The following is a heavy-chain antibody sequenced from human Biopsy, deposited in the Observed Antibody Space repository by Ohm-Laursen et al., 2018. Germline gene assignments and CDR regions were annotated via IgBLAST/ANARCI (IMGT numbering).Heavy chain of an antibody. CDR2: ITVYNGNT. CDR1: GYTFSSSD. V-gene: IGHV1-18*01. CDR3: ARGSAAGMVVALDFDV. J-gene: IGHJ4*02. Sequence: VASVKVSCKTSGYTFSSSDINWVRQAPGQGLEWIGRITVYNGNTNFAQKVQDRVSMTIDTSTSTAHMELRSLRSDDTAVYYCARGSAAGMVVALDFDVWGQGTLVTVSS. D-gene: IGHD2-15*01.